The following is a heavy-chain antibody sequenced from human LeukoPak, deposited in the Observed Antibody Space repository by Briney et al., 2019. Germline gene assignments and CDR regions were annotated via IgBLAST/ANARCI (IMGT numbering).Heavy chain of an antibody. V-gene: IGHV3-30-3*01. Sequence: GGSLRLSCAASGFTFSSYAMHWVRQAPGKGLEWVAVISYDGSNKYYADSVKGRFTISRDNSKNTLYLQMNSLRAEDTAVYYCARDRTITVTPYYFDYWGQGTLVTVSS. CDR1: GFTFSSYA. J-gene: IGHJ4*02. CDR2: ISYDGSNK. D-gene: IGHD4-17*01. CDR3: ARDRTITVTPYYFDY.